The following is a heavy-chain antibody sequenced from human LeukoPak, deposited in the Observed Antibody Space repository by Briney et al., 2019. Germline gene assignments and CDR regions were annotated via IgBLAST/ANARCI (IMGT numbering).Heavy chain of an antibody. Sequence: GGYVRLSYARSGFNFSSYAMSWVGQAPGKGLEWVAVLGGGGSGTYYADSVRGRFTISRDNSTNTVYLQMNSLRAEDTAIYYCAKAVGSSGYFSRDAFDIWGQGTMVTVSS. CDR3: AKAVGSSGYFSRDAFDI. D-gene: IGHD3-22*01. V-gene: IGHV3-23*01. CDR1: GFNFSSYA. J-gene: IGHJ3*02. CDR2: LGGGGSGT.